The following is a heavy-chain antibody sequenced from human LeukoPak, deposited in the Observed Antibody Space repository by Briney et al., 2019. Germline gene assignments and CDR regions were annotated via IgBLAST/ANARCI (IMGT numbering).Heavy chain of an antibody. CDR2: INPSGGST. D-gene: IGHD3-3*01. CDR1: GYTFTSYY. J-gene: IGHJ4*02. V-gene: IGHV1-46*01. CDR3: ARAIFGVVNTLHGFAY. Sequence: ASVKVSCKASGYTFTSYYTHWVRQAPGQGLECMGIINPSGGSTSYAQKFQGRVTMTRDMSTSTVYMELSSLRSEDTAVYYCARAIFGVVNTLHGFAYWGQGTLVTVSS.